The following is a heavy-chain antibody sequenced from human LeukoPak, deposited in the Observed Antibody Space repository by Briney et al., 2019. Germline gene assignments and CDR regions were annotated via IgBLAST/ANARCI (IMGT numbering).Heavy chain of an antibody. CDR3: ARSQSAKGRREGLDV. CDR1: GFTFSTYG. J-gene: IGHJ6*04. Sequence: KAGGSLRLSCAASGFTFSTYGMHWVRQAPGKGLEWVAFIRYDGSNKFYADSVKGRFTISRDNSKNTLYLQMNSLRAEDTAVYYCARSQSAKGRREGLDVWGKGTTVTVSS. CDR2: IRYDGSNK. V-gene: IGHV3-30*02.